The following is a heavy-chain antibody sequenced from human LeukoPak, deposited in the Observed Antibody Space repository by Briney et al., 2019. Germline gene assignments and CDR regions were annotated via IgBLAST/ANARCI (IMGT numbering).Heavy chain of an antibody. CDR3: AKDYNYDSRALGY. J-gene: IGHJ4*02. CDR1: GFTFSSYA. V-gene: IGHV3-23*01. D-gene: IGHD3-22*01. Sequence: SGGSLRLSCAASGFTFSSYAMSWVRQAPGKGLEWVSAISGSGGSTYYADSVRGRFTISRDNSKNTLYLQMNSLRAEDTAVYYCAKDYNYDSRALGYWGQGTLVTVSS. CDR2: ISGSGGST.